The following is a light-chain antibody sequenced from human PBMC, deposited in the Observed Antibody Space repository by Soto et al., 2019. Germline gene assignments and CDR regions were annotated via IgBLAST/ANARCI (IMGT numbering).Light chain of an antibody. CDR2: GAS. Sequence: EIVMTQSPPTVPVSPGERVTLSCRASQSVSIDLAWYQQKPGQAPRLLIYGASTRATDIPATFTGSGSGTEFTLTISSLQSEDIAVYYCQQYNKWPQTFGQGTKVDI. V-gene: IGKV3-15*01. J-gene: IGKJ1*01. CDR1: QSVSID. CDR3: QQYNKWPQT.